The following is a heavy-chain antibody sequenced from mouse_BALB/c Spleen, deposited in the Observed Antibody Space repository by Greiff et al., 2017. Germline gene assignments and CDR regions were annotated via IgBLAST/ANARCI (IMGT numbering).Heavy chain of an antibody. V-gene: IGHV1-28*01. CDR3: ARGSPLAY. CDR2: IDPFNGGT. Sequence: VQLQQSGPELMKPGASVKISCKASGYSFTSYYMHWVKQSHGKSLEWIGYIDPFNGGTSYNQKFKGKATLTVDKSSSTAYMHLSSLTSEDSAVYYCARGSPLAYWGQGTLVTVSA. CDR1: GYSFTSYY. J-gene: IGHJ3*01.